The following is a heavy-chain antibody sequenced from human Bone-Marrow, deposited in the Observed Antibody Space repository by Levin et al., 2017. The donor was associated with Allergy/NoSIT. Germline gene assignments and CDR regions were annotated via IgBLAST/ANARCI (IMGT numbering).Heavy chain of an antibody. V-gene: IGHV4-39*01. CDR3: ARLNYSDSLNFYGMDV. CDR2: INYSGTT. CDR1: GDSFTSTTPY. Sequence: SETLSLTCSVSGDSFTSTTPYWGWIRQPPGKGLDWIGSINYSGTTYHNPSLKSRVTVSVDTSTNQFSLRLTSVTAADTGVYYCARLNYSDSLNFYGMDVWGQGTTVTVS. J-gene: IGHJ6*02. D-gene: IGHD4-11*01.